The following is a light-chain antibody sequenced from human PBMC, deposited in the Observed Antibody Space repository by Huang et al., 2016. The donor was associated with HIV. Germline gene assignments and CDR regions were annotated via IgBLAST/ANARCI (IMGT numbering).Light chain of an antibody. V-gene: IGKV3-11*01. Sequence: EIVLTQSQATLSLSPGESATLSCRARQSVSSYLAWYQQKPGQATSLLIYDASNRATGIPAVFSVSGSGTDFPLTISGLEPEDFAVYYCQQRSNWPPRLTFGGGTKVEIK. CDR3: QQRSNWPPRLT. J-gene: IGKJ4*01. CDR1: QSVSSY. CDR2: DAS.